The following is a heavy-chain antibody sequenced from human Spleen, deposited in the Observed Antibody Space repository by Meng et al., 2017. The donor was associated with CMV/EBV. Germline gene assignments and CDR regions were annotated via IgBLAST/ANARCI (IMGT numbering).Heavy chain of an antibody. V-gene: IGHV3-33*01. J-gene: IGHJ4*02. Sequence: SGFTFSSYGMHWVRQAPGKGLEWVAVIWYDGSNKYYADSVKGRFTISRDNAKNSLYLQMNSLRAEDTAVYYCARDQGGGNPFYLDYWGRGTLVTVSS. D-gene: IGHD4-23*01. CDR1: GFTFSSYG. CDR3: ARDQGGGNPFYLDY. CDR2: IWYDGSNK.